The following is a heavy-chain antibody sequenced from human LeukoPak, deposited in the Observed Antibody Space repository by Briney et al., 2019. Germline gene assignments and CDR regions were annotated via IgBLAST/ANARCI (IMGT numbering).Heavy chain of an antibody. V-gene: IGHV3-74*01. Sequence: GGSLRLSCAASGFTFSTYWMHWVRQAPGKGLVWVSRINSDGRSTSYADSVKGRFSISGDNAKNTLYLQMNSLRAEDTAVYYCARDADTGYSYGSGFDYWGQGTLVTVSS. CDR2: INSDGRST. D-gene: IGHD5-18*01. CDR1: GFTFSTYW. CDR3: ARDADTGYSYGSGFDY. J-gene: IGHJ4*02.